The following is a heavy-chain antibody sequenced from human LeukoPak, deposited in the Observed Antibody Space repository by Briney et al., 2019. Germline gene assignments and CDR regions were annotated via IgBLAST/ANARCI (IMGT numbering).Heavy chain of an antibody. V-gene: IGHV3-7*05. J-gene: IGHJ4*02. CDR3: ARLPLTERRHFEY. Sequence: PGGSLRLSCAASGFDFNDYWMSWVRQAPGKGLEWVANIKEHVSEKYYLESVKGRFTISRDNARNSLYLQMNSLRAEDTAVYYCARLPLTERRHFEYWGQGTLVTVSS. CDR2: IKEHVSEK. CDR1: GFDFNDYW. D-gene: IGHD5-24*01.